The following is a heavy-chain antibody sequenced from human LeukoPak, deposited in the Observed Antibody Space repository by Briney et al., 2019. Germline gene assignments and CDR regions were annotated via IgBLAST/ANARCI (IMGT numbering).Heavy chain of an antibody. V-gene: IGHV3-21*01. CDR3: ARDRGEPFIDY. Sequence: GGSLRLSCAASGFTFSSYSMNWVRQAPGKGLERVSSISSSSTYIDYADSVKGRFTISRDNSKNTLYLQMSSLRAEDTAVYYCARDRGEPFIDYWGQGTLVTVSS. J-gene: IGHJ4*02. CDR1: GFTFSSYS. CDR2: ISSSSTYI.